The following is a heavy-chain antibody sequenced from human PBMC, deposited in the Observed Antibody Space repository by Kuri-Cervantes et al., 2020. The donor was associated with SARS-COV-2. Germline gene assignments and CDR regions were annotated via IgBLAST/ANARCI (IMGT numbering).Heavy chain of an antibody. CDR2: ISYDGSNK. Sequence: GGSLRLSCAASGLTFSSYAMHWVRQAPGKGLEWVAVISYDGSNKYYADSVKGRFTISRDNSKNTLYLQMNSLRAEDTAVYYCARDGDDPTGERAFDIWGQGTMVTVSS. CDR3: ARDGDDPTGERAFDI. J-gene: IGHJ3*02. CDR1: GLTFSSYA. D-gene: IGHD7-27*01. V-gene: IGHV3-30*04.